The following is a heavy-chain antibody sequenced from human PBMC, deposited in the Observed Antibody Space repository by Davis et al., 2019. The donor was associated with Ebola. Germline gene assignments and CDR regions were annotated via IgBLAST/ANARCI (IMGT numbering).Heavy chain of an antibody. CDR2: ISSDSDYI. D-gene: IGHD1-26*01. CDR3: ARGVSVGATYVG. J-gene: IGHJ4*02. V-gene: IGHV3-21*04. CDR1: GFTFSTYS. Sequence: GGSLRLSCAASGFTFSTYSMSWVRQAPGKGLEWVSSISSDSDYIYYADSAKGRFTISRDNSKNTLYLQMNSLRSEDTAVYYCARGVSVGATYVGWGQGTLVTVSS.